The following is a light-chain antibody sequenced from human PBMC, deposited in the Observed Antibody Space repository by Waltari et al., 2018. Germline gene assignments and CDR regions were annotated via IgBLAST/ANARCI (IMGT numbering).Light chain of an antibody. Sequence: SYELTQPPSVSVSPGQRATITFSADNLGRKSVCWYQQKAGQSPVLVMYQDSNRPSGIPDRCSGSNSGNTATLTISETQTMDEADYYCQAWDSSSVVFGGGTKLTVL. CDR3: QAWDSSSVV. J-gene: IGLJ3*02. CDR1: NLGRKS. CDR2: QDS. V-gene: IGLV3-1*01.